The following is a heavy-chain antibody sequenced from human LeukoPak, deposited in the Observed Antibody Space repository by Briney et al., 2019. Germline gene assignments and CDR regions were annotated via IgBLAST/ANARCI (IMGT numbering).Heavy chain of an antibody. J-gene: IGHJ3*02. V-gene: IGHV3-66*01. CDR1: GFTVSNNY. CDR3: ARDSAGAAFDI. CDR2: IYSGGGT. Sequence: GGSLRLSCAASGFTVSNNYMSWVRQAPGKGLEWVSVIYSGGGTYYADSVKGRFTISRDNSKNTLYLQMNSLRAEDTAVYYCARDSAGAAFDIWGQGTMVTVSS.